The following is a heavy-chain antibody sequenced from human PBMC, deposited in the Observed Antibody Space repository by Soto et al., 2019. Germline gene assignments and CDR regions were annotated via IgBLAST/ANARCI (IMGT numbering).Heavy chain of an antibody. Sequence: QVQLVESGGGVVQPGTSLRLSCAASGFIFRSHGMHWVRQAPGKGLEWLAVIWYDGSNKYYADSVKGRFTISRDNSKNTLYLQMNSLRAEDTAVYYCARWRDNKVVDPWGQGTVVTVSS. J-gene: IGHJ5*02. CDR3: ARWRDNKVVDP. CDR1: GFIFRSHG. D-gene: IGHD1-1*01. CDR2: IWYDGSNK. V-gene: IGHV3-33*01.